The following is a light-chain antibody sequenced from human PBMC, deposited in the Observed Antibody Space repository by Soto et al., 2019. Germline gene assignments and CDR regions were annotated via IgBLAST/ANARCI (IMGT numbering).Light chain of an antibody. V-gene: IGKV3-11*01. CDR2: DAS. CDR3: QQRTDSEIT. J-gene: IGKJ3*01. Sequence: EIVLTQSPATLSLSPGERATLSCRASQSVSRYLAWYQQKPGQAPRLLIYDASNRATGIPARFSGSGSGTAFTLTISSLEPEDFAVYYCQQRTDSEITFGPGTKVDIK. CDR1: QSVSRY.